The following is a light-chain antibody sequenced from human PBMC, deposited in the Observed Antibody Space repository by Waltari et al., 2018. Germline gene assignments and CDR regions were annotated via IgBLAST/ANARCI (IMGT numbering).Light chain of an antibody. Sequence: EIEMTQSPATLSVSPGERATVSCRASQSVGNKLAWYQQKPGQAPRLLSYDASTRATGIPVRFSGSGSGTEFTLTISSLQSEDFAVYYCQQSNNWPYTFGQGTKLEIK. CDR2: DAS. CDR3: QQSNNWPYT. V-gene: IGKV3-15*01. CDR1: QSVGNK. J-gene: IGKJ2*01.